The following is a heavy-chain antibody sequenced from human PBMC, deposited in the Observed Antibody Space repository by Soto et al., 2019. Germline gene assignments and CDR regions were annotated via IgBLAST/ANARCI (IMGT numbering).Heavy chain of an antibody. V-gene: IGHV3-49*04. J-gene: IGHJ6*02. CDR3: TFDYDFWSGYKIYYYYYGMDV. CDR1: GFTFGDYA. Sequence: SLRLSCTASGFTFGDYAMSWVRQAPGKGLEWVGFIRSKAYGGTTEYAASVKGRFTISRDDSKSIAYLQMNSLKTEDTAVYYCTFDYDFWSGYKIYYYYYGMDVWGQGTTVTVSS. CDR2: IRSKAYGGTT. D-gene: IGHD3-3*01.